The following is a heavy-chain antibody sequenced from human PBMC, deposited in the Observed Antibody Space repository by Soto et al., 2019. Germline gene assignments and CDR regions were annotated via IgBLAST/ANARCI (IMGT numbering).Heavy chain of an antibody. J-gene: IGHJ4*02. D-gene: IGHD1-26*01. Sequence: GGSLRLSCVASGVSFSIHWMTWVRQAPGKGLEWVANIKEDGSEINYVDSVKGRFTISRDNAKNSLFLQMNGLRAEDTAVYYCATYSRFHYSGQGTLVTVSS. CDR1: GVSFSIHW. CDR2: IKEDGSEI. CDR3: ATYSRFHY. V-gene: IGHV3-7*05.